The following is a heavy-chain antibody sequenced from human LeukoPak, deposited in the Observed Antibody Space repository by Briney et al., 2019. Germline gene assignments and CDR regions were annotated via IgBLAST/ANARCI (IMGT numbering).Heavy chain of an antibody. CDR3: ARGDYVWGTSGYYFDY. Sequence: PGGSLGLSCAASGFTFSDYYMSWIRQAPGKGLEWVSYISSSGSTIYNADSVKGRFTISRDNTKNSLYLQMNSLRAEDTAVYYCARGDYVWGTSGYYFDYWGQGTLVTVSS. D-gene: IGHD3-16*01. CDR2: ISSSGSTI. CDR1: GFTFSDYY. V-gene: IGHV3-11*04. J-gene: IGHJ4*02.